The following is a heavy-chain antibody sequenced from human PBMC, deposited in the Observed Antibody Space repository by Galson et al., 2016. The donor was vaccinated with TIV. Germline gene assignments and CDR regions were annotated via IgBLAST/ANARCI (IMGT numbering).Heavy chain of an antibody. V-gene: IGHV1-69*13. CDR1: GGSFTSYA. D-gene: IGHD4-17*01. CDR2: IVPMFGIS. CDR3: ARGGWSGDPGAYHSYDLDV. Sequence: SVKVSCKASGGSFTSYAISWVRQAPGQGLEWMGAIVPMFGISTYAQKFQGRVTITADESTSTAYMERSSLRSQDTAEYYCARGGWSGDPGAYHSYDLDVWGKGTTVTVSS. J-gene: IGHJ6*03.